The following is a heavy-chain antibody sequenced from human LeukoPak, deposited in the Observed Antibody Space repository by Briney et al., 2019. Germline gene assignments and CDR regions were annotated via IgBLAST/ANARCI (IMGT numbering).Heavy chain of an antibody. CDR2: IIPIFGRA. V-gene: IGHV1-69*01. CDR3: ARGGVYSYGRYSFDI. D-gene: IGHD5-18*01. Sequence: GASXXXXCKDSXGTFXSYAISWVGQAPGQGGEWMGGIIPIFGRANYEQKLQGRGTITAEEAKSTDYMELRSLRSEHTAVYYCARGGVYSYGRYSFDIWGQGTMVTVSS. CDR1: XGTFXSYA. J-gene: IGHJ3*02.